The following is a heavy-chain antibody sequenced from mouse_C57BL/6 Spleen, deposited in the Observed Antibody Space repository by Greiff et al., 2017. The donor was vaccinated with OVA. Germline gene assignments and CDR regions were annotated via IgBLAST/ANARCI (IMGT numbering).Heavy chain of an antibody. CDR1: GYAFSSSW. CDR3: VLYFDY. V-gene: IGHV1-82*01. CDR2: IYPGDGDT. Sequence: QVQLQQSGPELVKPGASVKISCKASGYAFSSSWMNWVKQRPGKGLEWIGRIYPGDGDTNYNGKFKGKATLTADKSSSSAYMQLSSLTSEDSAVYFCVLYFDYWGQGTTLTVSS. J-gene: IGHJ2*01.